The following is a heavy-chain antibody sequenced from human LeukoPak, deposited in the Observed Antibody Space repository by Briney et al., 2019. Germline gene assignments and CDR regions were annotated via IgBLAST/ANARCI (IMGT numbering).Heavy chain of an antibody. CDR2: IYHSGST. CDR1: GFTFSSYGM. J-gene: IGHJ4*02. CDR3: ARAPRDYYDSSGYYDY. V-gene: IGHV4-4*02. Sequence: GSLRLSCAASGFTFSSYGMSWVRQPPGKGLEWIGEIYHSGSTNYNPSLKSRVTISVDKSKNQFSLKLSSVTAADTAVYYCARAPRDYYDSSGYYDYWGQGTLVTVSS. D-gene: IGHD3-22*01.